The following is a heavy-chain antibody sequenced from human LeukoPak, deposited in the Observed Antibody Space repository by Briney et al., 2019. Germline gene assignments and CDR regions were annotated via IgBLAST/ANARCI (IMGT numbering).Heavy chain of an antibody. Sequence: SGGSLRLSCAASGFTFSSYSMNWVRQAPGKGLEWVSYISSSSSSIYCADSVKGRFTISRDDAKNSLYLQMNSLRAEDTAVYYCARDPDYYDSSGYFDYWGQGTLVTVSS. CDR3: ARDPDYYDSSGYFDY. V-gene: IGHV3-48*01. J-gene: IGHJ4*02. CDR1: GFTFSSYS. D-gene: IGHD3-22*01. CDR2: ISSSSSSI.